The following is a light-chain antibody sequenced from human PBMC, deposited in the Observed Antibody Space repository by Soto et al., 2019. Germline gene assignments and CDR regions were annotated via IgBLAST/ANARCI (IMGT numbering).Light chain of an antibody. CDR1: QSVSQC. V-gene: IGKV1-5*03. Sequence: DILMTQSPSTLSASVGDRVTITCRASQSVSQCLAWYQQKPGKAPKLLIYKASSLASGVPSRFSGSGSETAFSLTISGLQPDDFATYSCQHFNSYPYTFGQGTKLEIK. CDR2: KAS. CDR3: QHFNSYPYT. J-gene: IGKJ2*01.